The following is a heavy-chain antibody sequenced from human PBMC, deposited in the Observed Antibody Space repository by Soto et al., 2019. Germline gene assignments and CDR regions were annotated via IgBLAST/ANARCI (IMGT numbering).Heavy chain of an antibody. V-gene: IGHV4-31*03. D-gene: IGHD1-26*01. CDR3: VKDISGAYSGPNYDA. CDR1: GGSFSSGGFY. CDR2: VYNTETT. J-gene: IGHJ4*02. Sequence: SETLSLTCSISGGSFSSGGFYWGWMRQVPGRGLEWIGHVYNTETTRYSLPLRTRLTMPIDTSANLFSMKLTSVTAADTAIYYCVKDISGAYSGPNYDAWGQGTLVTVSS.